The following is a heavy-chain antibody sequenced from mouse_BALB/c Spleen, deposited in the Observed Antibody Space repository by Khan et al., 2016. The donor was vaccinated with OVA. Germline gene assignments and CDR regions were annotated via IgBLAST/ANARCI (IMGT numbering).Heavy chain of an antibody. V-gene: IGHV5-4*02. Sequence: EVELVESGGGLVKPGGSLKLSCAASGFTFSDYYMYWVRQTPEKRLEWLATISDGGSYTYYPDSVKGRFTISRDDAKNNLYLQMRSLKSEDTAMYYCARGYYGDPFSYWGQGTLVTISA. CDR3: ARGYYGDPFSY. D-gene: IGHD2-13*01. CDR2: ISDGGSYT. CDR1: GFTFSDYY. J-gene: IGHJ3*01.